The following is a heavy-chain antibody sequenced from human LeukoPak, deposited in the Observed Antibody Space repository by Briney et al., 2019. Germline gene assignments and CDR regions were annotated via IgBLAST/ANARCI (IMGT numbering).Heavy chain of an antibody. CDR3: ARVAAYYDFWSGYYPKEDYYYYYMDV. CDR1: GYTSTSYG. D-gene: IGHD3-3*01. J-gene: IGHJ6*03. CDR2: ISAYNGNT. V-gene: IGHV1-18*01. Sequence: ASVKVSCKASGYTSTSYGISWVRQAPGQGLEWMGWISAYNGNTNYAQKLQGRVTMTTDTSTSTAYMELRSLRSDDTAVYYCARVAAYYDFWSGYYPKEDYYYYYMDVWGKGTTVTVSS.